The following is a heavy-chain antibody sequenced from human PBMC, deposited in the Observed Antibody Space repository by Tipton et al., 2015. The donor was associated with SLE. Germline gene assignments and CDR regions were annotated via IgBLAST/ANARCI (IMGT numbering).Heavy chain of an antibody. Sequence: SLRLSCAASGFTFSSYSMNWVRQAPGKGLEWVSYNSSSSGTIYYADSVKGRFTISRDNAKNSLYLQMNSLRAEDTAVYYCARVGTMIVVVNWFDPWGQRTLVTVSS. D-gene: IGHD3-22*01. CDR1: GFTFSSYS. CDR2: NSSSSGTI. J-gene: IGHJ5*02. CDR3: ARVGTMIVVVNWFDP. V-gene: IGHV3-48*01.